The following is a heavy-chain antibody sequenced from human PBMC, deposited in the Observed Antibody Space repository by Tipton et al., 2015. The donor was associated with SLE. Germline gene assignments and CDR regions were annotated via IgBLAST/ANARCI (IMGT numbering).Heavy chain of an antibody. J-gene: IGHJ3*02. CDR2: MFPSDSHT. D-gene: IGHD6-13*01. V-gene: IGHV5-51*01. Sequence: QLVQSGAEVKKPGESLRISCKGSGYSFTTYWIGWVRQMPGKGLEWMGMMFPSDSHTIYSPSFQGQVTISADKSITTAYLQWSSLKASDTAMYYCATLGGFSSPPFDIWGQGTMVTVSS. CDR3: ATLGGFSSPPFDI. CDR1: GYSFTTYW.